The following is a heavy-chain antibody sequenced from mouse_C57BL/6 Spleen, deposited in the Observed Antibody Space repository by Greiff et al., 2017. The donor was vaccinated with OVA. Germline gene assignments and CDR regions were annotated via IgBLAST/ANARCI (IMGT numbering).Heavy chain of an antibody. CDR2: IYPGSGST. V-gene: IGHV1-55*01. D-gene: IGHD2-3*01. J-gene: IGHJ3*01. Sequence: QVQLQQPGAELVKPGASVKMSCTASGYTFTSSWITWVKQRPGQGLEWIGDIYPGSGSTNYNEKFKSKATLTVDTSSSTAYMQLSGLTSEDSAVYYGARYPDGYPAWFAYWGQGTLVTVSA. CDR1: GYTFTSSW. CDR3: ARYPDGYPAWFAY.